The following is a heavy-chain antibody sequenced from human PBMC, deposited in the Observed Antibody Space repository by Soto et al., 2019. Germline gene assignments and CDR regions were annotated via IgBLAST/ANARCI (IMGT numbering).Heavy chain of an antibody. D-gene: IGHD3-22*01. Sequence: EVQLVESGGGLVKPGGSLRLSCAASGFTFSSYSMNWVRQAPGKGLEWVSSISSSSSYIYYADSVKGRFTISRDNAKNSLYLQMNSLRAEDTAVYYCARELPTYYYDSSGLGPYGMDVWGQGTPVTVSS. CDR2: ISSSSSYI. CDR1: GFTFSSYS. J-gene: IGHJ6*02. V-gene: IGHV3-21*01. CDR3: ARELPTYYYDSSGLGPYGMDV.